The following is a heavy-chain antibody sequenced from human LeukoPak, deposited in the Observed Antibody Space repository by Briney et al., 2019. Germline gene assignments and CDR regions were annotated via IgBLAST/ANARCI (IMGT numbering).Heavy chain of an antibody. CDR1: GFTFSSYA. CDR2: ISGSGGST. J-gene: IGHJ6*03. V-gene: IGHV3-23*01. CDR3: AKDGARCSGGGCYHGHYYYMDV. Sequence: GGSLRLSCAASGFTFSSYAMNWVRQAPGKGLEWVSAISGSGGSTYYADSVKGQFTISRDNSKNTLFLQMNSLRAEDTAVYYCAKDGARCSGGGCYHGHYYYMDVWGKGTTVTVSS. D-gene: IGHD2-15*01.